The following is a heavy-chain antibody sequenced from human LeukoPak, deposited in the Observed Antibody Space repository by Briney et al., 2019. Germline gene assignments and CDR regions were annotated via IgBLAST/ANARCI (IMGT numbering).Heavy chain of an antibody. J-gene: IGHJ5*02. CDR1: GGSISSYY. D-gene: IGHD3-9*01. CDR2: IYYSGST. Sequence: PSETLSLTCTVSGGSISSYYWSWIRQPPGKGLEWIGYIYYSGSTNYNPSLKSRATISVDTSKNQFSLKLSSVTAADTAVYYCARDLANYDILTGHANWFDPWGQGTLVTVSS. V-gene: IGHV4-59*01. CDR3: ARDLANYDILTGHANWFDP.